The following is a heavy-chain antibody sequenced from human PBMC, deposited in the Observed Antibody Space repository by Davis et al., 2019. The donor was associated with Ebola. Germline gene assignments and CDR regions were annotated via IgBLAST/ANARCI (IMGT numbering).Heavy chain of an antibody. CDR1: EFTFSNYA. CDR3: ARKSYSNLGYYYYGMDV. CDR2: IYSGGST. J-gene: IGHJ6*02. V-gene: IGHV3-53*01. D-gene: IGHD4-11*01. Sequence: GESLKISCAASEFTFSNYAMSWVRQAPGKGLEWVSVIYSGGSTYYADSVKGRFTISRDNSKNTLYLQMNSLRAEDTAVYYCARKSYSNLGYYYYGMDVWGQGTTVTVSS.